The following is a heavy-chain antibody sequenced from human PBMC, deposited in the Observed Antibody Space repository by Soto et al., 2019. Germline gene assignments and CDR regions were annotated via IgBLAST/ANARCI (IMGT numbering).Heavy chain of an antibody. V-gene: IGHV3-48*01. Sequence: GVSLRLSCAAAGFTFSSYSMNWVRQAPGKGLERVSYISYSSSTIYYADSVKGRFTISRDNAKNSLYLQMNSLRAEDTAVYYCATSLDVWGQGTTVTVSS. CDR3: ATSLDV. CDR2: ISYSSSTI. CDR1: GFTFSSYS. J-gene: IGHJ6*02.